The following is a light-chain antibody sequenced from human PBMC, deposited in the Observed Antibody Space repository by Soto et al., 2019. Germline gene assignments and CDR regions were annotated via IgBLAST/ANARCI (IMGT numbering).Light chain of an antibody. J-gene: IGLJ2*01. CDR1: SGSIASNY. V-gene: IGLV6-57*04. CDR3: QSYDGNNPVV. Sequence: NFMLTQPHSVSEYPGKTVTISCTRSSGSIASNYVQWYQQRPGSAPTTVIYEDGQRPSGVPDRFSGSIDSSSNSASLTISGLKTEDEAAYYCQSYDGNNPVVFGGGTKVTVL. CDR2: EDG.